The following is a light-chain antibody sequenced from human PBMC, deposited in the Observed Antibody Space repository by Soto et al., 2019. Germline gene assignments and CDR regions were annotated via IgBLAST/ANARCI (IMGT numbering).Light chain of an antibody. CDR3: SSYTSSSKVV. V-gene: IGLV2-14*01. CDR1: SSDVGGYNY. CDR2: EVS. J-gene: IGLJ2*01. Sequence: QPVLTQPASVSGSPGQSITISCTGTSSDVGGYNYVSWYQQHPGKAPKLMIYEVSNRPSGVSNRFSGSKSGNTASLTISGLQAEDEADYYCSSYTSSSKVVFGGGTQLTVL.